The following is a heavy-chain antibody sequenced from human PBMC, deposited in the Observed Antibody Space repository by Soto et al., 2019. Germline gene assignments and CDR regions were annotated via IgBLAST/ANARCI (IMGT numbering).Heavy chain of an antibody. CDR3: ARRGPAANYYDSSGYTY. Sequence: GASVKVSCKASGYTFTGYYMHWVRQAPGQGLEWMGWINPNSGGTNYAQKFQGRVTMTRDTSISTAYMELSRLRSDDTAVYYCARRGPAANYYDSSGYTYWGQGTLVTVSS. CDR1: GYTFTGYY. V-gene: IGHV1-2*02. D-gene: IGHD3-22*01. CDR2: INPNSGGT. J-gene: IGHJ4*02.